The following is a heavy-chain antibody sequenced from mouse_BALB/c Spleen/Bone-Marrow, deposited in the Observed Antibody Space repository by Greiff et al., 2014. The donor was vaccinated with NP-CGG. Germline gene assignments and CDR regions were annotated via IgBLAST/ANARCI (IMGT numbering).Heavy chain of an antibody. CDR2: ISYSGST. CDR1: GYSITSDYA. CDR3: AKTGTRYYFDY. V-gene: IGHV3-2*02. J-gene: IGHJ2*01. D-gene: IGHD4-1*01. Sequence: VQLKESGPGLVKPSQSLSLTCTVTGYSITSDYAWNWIRQFPGNKLEWMGYISYSGSTSYNPSLKSRISITRDTSKNQFFLQLNSVTTVDTATYYCAKTGTRYYFDYWGQGTTLTVSS.